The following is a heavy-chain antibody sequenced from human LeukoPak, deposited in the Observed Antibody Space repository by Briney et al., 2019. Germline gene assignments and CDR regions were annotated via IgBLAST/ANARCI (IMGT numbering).Heavy chain of an antibody. J-gene: IGHJ4*02. CDR2: ISGSGGST. D-gene: IGHD6-19*01. CDR1: GFTFSSYA. V-gene: IGHV3-23*01. Sequence: GGSLRLSCAASGFTFSSYAMSWARQAPGKGRECVSAISGSGGSTSYADSVNGRFTISRDNSKNTLYLQMTSLRAEDTAVYYCAKGEGLMSSGWYPVVYWGQGTLVTVSS. CDR3: AKGEGLMSSGWYPVVY.